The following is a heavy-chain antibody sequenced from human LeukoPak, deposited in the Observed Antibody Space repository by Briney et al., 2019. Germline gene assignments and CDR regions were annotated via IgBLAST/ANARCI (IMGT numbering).Heavy chain of an antibody. CDR3: AKEGTYGSGGYYYYGMDV. D-gene: IGHD3-10*01. CDR1: GFTFSSYA. J-gene: IGHJ6*02. CDR2: ISGSGGST. Sequence: GGSLRLSCAASGFTFSSYAMSWVRQAPGKGLEWVSAISGSGGSTYYADSVKGRFTISRDNSKNTLYLQMNSLEAEDTAVYYCAKEGTYGSGGYYYYGMDVWGQGTTVTVSS. V-gene: IGHV3-23*01.